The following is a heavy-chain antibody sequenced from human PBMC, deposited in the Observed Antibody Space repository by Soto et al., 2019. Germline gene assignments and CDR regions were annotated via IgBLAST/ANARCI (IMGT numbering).Heavy chain of an antibody. J-gene: IGHJ4*02. CDR2: ISGSGGST. D-gene: IGHD3-22*01. Sequence: GGSLRLSCAASGFTFSSYWMSWVRQAPGKGLEWVAAISGSGGSTYYVDSVKGRFTISRDNSKNTLYLQMNSLRAEDTAVYYCAKFGSGYYYREIDYWGQGTLVTVSS. V-gene: IGHV3-23*01. CDR1: GFTFSSYW. CDR3: AKFGSGYYYREIDY.